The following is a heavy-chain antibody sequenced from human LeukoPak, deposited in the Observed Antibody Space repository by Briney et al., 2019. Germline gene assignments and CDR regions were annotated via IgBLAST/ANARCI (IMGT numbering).Heavy chain of an antibody. D-gene: IGHD2-15*01. CDR2: IDHSGGT. CDR3: ARMRGGGIGSSNYMDV. V-gene: IGHV4-34*01. Sequence: SETLSLTCAVFGGSFSDYFWSWIRQPPGKGLEWIGEIDHSGGTNYNPSLKSRVTISVDTSKNQFSLKVTSVTAADAAVYYCARMRGGGIGSSNYMDVWGKGTTVIVSS. CDR1: GGSFSDYF. J-gene: IGHJ6*03.